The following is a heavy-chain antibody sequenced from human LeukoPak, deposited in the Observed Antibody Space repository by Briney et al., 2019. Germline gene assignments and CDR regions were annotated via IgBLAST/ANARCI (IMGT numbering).Heavy chain of an antibody. CDR1: GFTFSSYA. V-gene: IGHV3-9*01. J-gene: IGHJ4*02. Sequence: GGSLRLSCAASGFTFSSYAMHWVRQAPGKGLEWVSGISWNSGSIGYADSVKGRFTISRDNAKNSLYLQMNSLRAEDTALYYCAKSPLAAAGKDFDYWGQGTLVTVSS. D-gene: IGHD6-13*01. CDR2: ISWNSGSI. CDR3: AKSPLAAAGKDFDY.